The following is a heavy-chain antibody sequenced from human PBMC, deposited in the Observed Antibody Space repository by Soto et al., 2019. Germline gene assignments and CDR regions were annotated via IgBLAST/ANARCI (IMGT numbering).Heavy chain of an antibody. CDR3: VKTIGAGKEPAADPYYYYYYGMDV. V-gene: IGHV3-74*01. J-gene: IGHJ6*02. CDR2: INSDGSST. D-gene: IGHD2-2*01. Sequence: GGSLRLSCAASGFTFSSYWMHWVRQAPGKGLVWVSRINSDGSSTSYADSVKGRFTISRDNAKNTLYLQMSSLRAEDTAVYYCVKTIGAGKEPAADPYYYYYYGMDVWGQGTTVTVSS. CDR1: GFTFSSYW.